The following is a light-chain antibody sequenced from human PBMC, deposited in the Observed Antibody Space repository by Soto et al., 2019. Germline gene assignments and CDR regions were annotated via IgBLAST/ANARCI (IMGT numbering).Light chain of an antibody. V-gene: IGKV3-15*01. Sequence: EIVMTQSPATLSVSPGERATLSCRASQSVSSNLAWYQQKPGQAPRLLIYGASTRATGIPARFSGSGSGTEFTPTFSDLQSADFPPYYGPPYTASPKTIGRGTQLDIK. CDR2: GAS. J-gene: IGKJ3*01. CDR3: PPYTASPKT. CDR1: QSVSSN.